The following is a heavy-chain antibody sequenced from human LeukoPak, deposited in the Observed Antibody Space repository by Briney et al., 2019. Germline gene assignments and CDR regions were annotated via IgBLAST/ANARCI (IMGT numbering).Heavy chain of an antibody. V-gene: IGHV1-18*01. Sequence: ASVKVSCKASGYTFTSYGISWVRQAPGQGLEWMGWISAYNGNTNYAQKLQGRVTMTTDTSTSTAYMELSSLRSEDTAVYYCAMIPPPFGELPSDDFDYWGQGTLVTVSS. D-gene: IGHD3-10*01. CDR3: AMIPPPFGELPSDDFDY. CDR1: GYTFTSYG. CDR2: ISAYNGNT. J-gene: IGHJ4*02.